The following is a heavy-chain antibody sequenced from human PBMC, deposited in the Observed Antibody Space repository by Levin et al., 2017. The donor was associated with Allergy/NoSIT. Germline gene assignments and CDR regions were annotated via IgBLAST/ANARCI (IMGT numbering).Heavy chain of an antibody. D-gene: IGHD2-2*01. Sequence: GGSLRLSCAASGFTFSSYAMSWVRQAPGKGLEWVSTISGSGGSTYYADSVKGRFTISRDNSKNTLYLQMHGLRAEDTAVYYCAKSTGHCSSTSCYYGMDGWGQGTTVTVSS. CDR3: AKSTGHCSSTSCYYGMDG. CDR1: GFTFSSYA. CDR2: ISGSGGST. J-gene: IGHJ6*02. V-gene: IGHV3-23*01.